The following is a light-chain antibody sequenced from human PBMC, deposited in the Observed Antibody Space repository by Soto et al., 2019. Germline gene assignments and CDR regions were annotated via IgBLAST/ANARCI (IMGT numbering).Light chain of an antibody. CDR2: GAS. Sequence: EIVMKKSPVTLSVSPGERATLSCRASQFVSSNLAWYQQKPGQAPRLLIYGASTRATGIPARFSGSGSGTEFTLTISNLQSEDFAVYFCQQYHNWPPITFGQGTRLEIK. V-gene: IGKV3D-15*01. CDR3: QQYHNWPPIT. J-gene: IGKJ5*01. CDR1: QFVSSN.